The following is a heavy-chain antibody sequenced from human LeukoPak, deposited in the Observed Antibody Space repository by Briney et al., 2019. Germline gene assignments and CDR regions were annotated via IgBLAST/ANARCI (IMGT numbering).Heavy chain of an antibody. CDR3: AKDGATRPKGYDFWSGYFRSGGYYFDY. CDR2: ISWNSGSI. J-gene: IGHJ4*02. Sequence: GGSLRLSCAASGFTFDDYAMHWVRQAPGKGLEWVSGISWNSGSIGYADSVKGRFTISRDNAKNSLYLQMNSLRAGDTALYYCAKDGATRPKGYDFWSGYFRSGGYYFDYWGQGTLVTVSS. D-gene: IGHD3-3*01. CDR1: GFTFDDYA. V-gene: IGHV3-9*01.